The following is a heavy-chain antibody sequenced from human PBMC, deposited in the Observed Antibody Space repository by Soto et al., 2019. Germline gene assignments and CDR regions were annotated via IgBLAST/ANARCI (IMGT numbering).Heavy chain of an antibody. CDR2: INHSGST. CDR1: SGSFSYYY. J-gene: IGHJ3*02. Sequence: QVQLQQWGAGLLKPSETLSLTCAVPSGSFSYYYWTWVRQSPGKGLEWIGEINHSGSTNYNPSLKSRVTISVDTSRNQFSLRLRSVTAADTAVYYCAREDIVVVPAARRGAFDIWGQGTMVTVSS. V-gene: IGHV4-34*01. D-gene: IGHD2-2*01. CDR3: AREDIVVVPAARRGAFDI.